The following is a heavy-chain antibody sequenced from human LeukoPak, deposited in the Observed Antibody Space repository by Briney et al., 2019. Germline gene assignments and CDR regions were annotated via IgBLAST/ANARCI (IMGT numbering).Heavy chain of an antibody. V-gene: IGHV1-18*01. CDR2: ISAYNGNT. Sequence: ASVKVSCKASGYTFTSYGMSWVRQAPGQGLEWMGWISAYNGNTNYAQKLQGRVTMTTDTSTSTAYMELRSLRSDDTVVYYGARVERFLEWLLWDYGGQGTLVTVSS. CDR1: GYTFTSYG. J-gene: IGHJ4*02. D-gene: IGHD3-3*01. CDR3: ARVERFLEWLLWDY.